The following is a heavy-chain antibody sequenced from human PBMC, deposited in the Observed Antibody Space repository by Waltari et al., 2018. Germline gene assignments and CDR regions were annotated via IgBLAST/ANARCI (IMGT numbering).Heavy chain of an antibody. CDR2: IYYTGST. CDR3: ASGGGGDWEWFDP. J-gene: IGHJ5*02. V-gene: IGHV4-59*01. Sequence: QVQLQESGPSLLKPSETLSLICTVSCGSISGFYWSWGRQPPGKGLEWIGYIYYTGSTNFNPALRSRVSRSVDTSKNQFSLKLSSVTAADTSFYYCASGGGGDWEWFDPWGQGTLVTVSS. CDR1: CGSISGFY. D-gene: IGHD2-21*02.